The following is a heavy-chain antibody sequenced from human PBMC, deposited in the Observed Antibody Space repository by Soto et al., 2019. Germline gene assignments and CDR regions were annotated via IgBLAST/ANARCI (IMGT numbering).Heavy chain of an antibody. CDR3: ARVVAVTGTRGYYLDY. D-gene: IGHD6-19*01. CDR1: GDSIKNYY. V-gene: IGHV4-59*01. CDR2: VYHSGIT. J-gene: IGHJ4*02. Sequence: SETLSLTCTVSGDSIKNYYWSWIRQPPGKGLEWIGYVYHSGITNYNPSLKSRVTISVDTSKNQFSLKLNSMTAADTAMYYCARVVAVTGTRGYYLDYWAQRTLVTVSS.